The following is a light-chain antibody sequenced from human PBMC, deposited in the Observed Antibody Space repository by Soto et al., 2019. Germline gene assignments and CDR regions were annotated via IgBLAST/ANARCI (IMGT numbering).Light chain of an antibody. Sequence: NFMLTQPHSVSESPGKTVTISCSRSSGSIATNYVQWYQQRPGSAPTTVIYDDNQRPSGVPDRFSGSIDSSSNSASLTISGLKTEEEADYYCQSYDNCNRVFGGGTQLTVL. J-gene: IGLJ2*01. CDR3: QSYDNCNRV. V-gene: IGLV6-57*04. CDR2: DDN. CDR1: SGSIATNY.